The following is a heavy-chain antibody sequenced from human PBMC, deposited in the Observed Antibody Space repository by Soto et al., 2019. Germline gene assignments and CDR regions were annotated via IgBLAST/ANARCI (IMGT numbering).Heavy chain of an antibody. CDR1: GFPFSRYA. Sequence: GSLRLSCAASGFPFSRYAMGWVRQAPGKGLEWVSVIYSGVSTYYADSVRGRFTISRDNSKNTLYLQMKSLRAEDTAVYYCARDPPATSHGMEVWGQGTTVNVSS. CDR3: ARDPPATSHGMEV. J-gene: IGHJ6*02. CDR2: IYSGVST. V-gene: IGHV3-53*01.